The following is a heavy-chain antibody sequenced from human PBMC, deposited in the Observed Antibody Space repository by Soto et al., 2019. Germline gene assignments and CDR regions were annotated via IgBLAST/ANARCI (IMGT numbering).Heavy chain of an antibody. Sequence: ASVKVSCKSSGYTFTGYFMHWVRQAPGQGLEWMGWINPNSGDTKYAQKFQGRVTMTRDMSISTAYMELRRLTSDDTAVYYCARVRTYYDSSGSLDYWGQGXLVTVYS. CDR1: GYTFTGYF. CDR3: ARVRTYYDSSGSLDY. D-gene: IGHD3-22*01. J-gene: IGHJ4*02. V-gene: IGHV1-2*02. CDR2: INPNSGDT.